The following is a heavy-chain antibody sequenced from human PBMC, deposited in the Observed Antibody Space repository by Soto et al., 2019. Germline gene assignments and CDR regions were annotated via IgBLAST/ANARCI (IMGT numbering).Heavy chain of an antibody. V-gene: IGHV1-46*01. J-gene: IGHJ4*02. Sequence: QVQLVQSGAEVKKPGASVKVSCKASGYTFTSFYMHWVRQAPGQGPEWMGLINPSGASTTYAQKFQGRVTMTRDTSTTTVYMELSSLRSEDTAVYYCARAGCGGDWSLDYWGQGTLVTVSS. D-gene: IGHD2-21*02. CDR2: INPSGAST. CDR3: ARAGCGGDWSLDY. CDR1: GYTFTSFY.